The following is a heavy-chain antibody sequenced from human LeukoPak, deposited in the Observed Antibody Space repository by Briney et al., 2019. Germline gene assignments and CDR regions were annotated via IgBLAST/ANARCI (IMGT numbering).Heavy chain of an antibody. CDR3: AKRGDGGHKSLEY. CDR1: GFTFSNYG. CDR2: ITYDGSSE. J-gene: IGHJ4*02. Sequence: GGSLRLSCAASGFTFSNYGMHWVRQAPGKGLEWVATITYDGSSEYYADSVKDRFTVSRDNSRNTLYLQMSSLKTEDTAVYYCAKRGDGGHKSLEYWGQGTLVIVSS. V-gene: IGHV3-30*18. D-gene: IGHD3-16*01.